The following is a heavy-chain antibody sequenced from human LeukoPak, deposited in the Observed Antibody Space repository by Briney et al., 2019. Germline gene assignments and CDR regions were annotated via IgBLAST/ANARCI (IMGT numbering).Heavy chain of an antibody. Sequence: PGGSLRLSCAASGFTFRSHTINWVRQAPGKGLEWVSSISSNGYYIYYADSVKGRFTISRDNAKNSLYLQMDNLRAEDTAMYYCAREGGTYSSNLDYFDYWGQGTLVTVSS. CDR1: GFTFRSHT. D-gene: IGHD6-13*01. CDR2: ISSNGYYI. CDR3: AREGGTYSSNLDYFDY. V-gene: IGHV3-21*01. J-gene: IGHJ4*02.